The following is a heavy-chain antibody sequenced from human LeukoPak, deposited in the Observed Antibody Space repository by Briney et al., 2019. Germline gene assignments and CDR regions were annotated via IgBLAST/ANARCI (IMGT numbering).Heavy chain of an antibody. Sequence: SVKVSCKASGGTFSSYAISWVRQAPGQGLEWMGGIIPIFGTANYAQKFQGRVTITTDESTSTAYMELSSLRSEDTAVYYCARALSRGYSYGYYNYYYMDVWGKGTTVTVSS. D-gene: IGHD5-18*01. CDR2: IIPIFGTA. J-gene: IGHJ6*03. CDR1: GGTFSSYA. V-gene: IGHV1-69*05. CDR3: ARALSRGYSYGYYNYYYMDV.